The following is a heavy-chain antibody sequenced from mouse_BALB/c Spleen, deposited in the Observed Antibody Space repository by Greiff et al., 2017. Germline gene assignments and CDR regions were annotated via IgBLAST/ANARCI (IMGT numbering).Heavy chain of an antibody. V-gene: IGHV5-6-4*01. D-gene: IGHD3-3*01. CDR3: TRDREVIFDY. J-gene: IGHJ2*01. CDR2: ISSGGSYT. Sequence: EVNVVESGGGLVKPGGSLKLSCAASGFTFSSYTMSWVRQTPEKRLEWVATISSGGSYTYYPDSVKGRFTISRDNAKNTLYLQMSSLKSEDTAMYYCTRDREVIFDYWGQGTTLTVSS. CDR1: GFTFSSYT.